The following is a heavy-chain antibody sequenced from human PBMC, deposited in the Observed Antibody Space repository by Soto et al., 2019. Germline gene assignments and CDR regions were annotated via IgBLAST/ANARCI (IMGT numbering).Heavy chain of an antibody. CDR2: IYYSGST. D-gene: IGHD3-16*01. J-gene: IGHJ6*02. V-gene: IGHV4-59*01. CDR3: ARVWDPSVDYGMDV. Sequence: SETLSLTCTVSGGSISSYYWSWIRQPPGKGLEWIGYIYYSGSTNYNPSLKSRVTISIDTSKNQFSLKLSSVTAADTAVYYCARVWDPSVDYGMDVWGQGTTVTVSS. CDR1: GGSISSYY.